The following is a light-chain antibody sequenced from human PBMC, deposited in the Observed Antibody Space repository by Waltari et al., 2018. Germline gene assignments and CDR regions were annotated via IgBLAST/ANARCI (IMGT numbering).Light chain of an antibody. CDR2: KGS. Sequence: QTVVTQAPSLSVSPGGTVTLTCALTSGSFPTTSYPTWYQQTPGQPPRPLVYKGSSRSSGVPDRFSGSILGNKAALTITGAQADDESNYYCSLYMGSGIWVFGGGTKLTVL. CDR1: SGSFPTTSY. CDR3: SLYMGSGIWV. V-gene: IGLV8-61*01. J-gene: IGLJ3*02.